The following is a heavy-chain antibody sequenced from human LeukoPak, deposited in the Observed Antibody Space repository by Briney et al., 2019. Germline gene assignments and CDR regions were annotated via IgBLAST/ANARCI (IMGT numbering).Heavy chain of an antibody. V-gene: IGHV4-38-2*02. D-gene: IGHD3-10*01. Sequence: PSETLSLTCNVSGYSISSGYYWGWIRQPPGKALEWIGTTFHSGSPNYNPSLKSRVTISIDTSKNQFSLKLSSVTAADTAFYYCARDAGGDFDYWAREPWSPSPQ. CDR1: GYSISSGYY. J-gene: IGHJ4*02. CDR3: ARDAGGDFDY. CDR2: TFHSGSP.